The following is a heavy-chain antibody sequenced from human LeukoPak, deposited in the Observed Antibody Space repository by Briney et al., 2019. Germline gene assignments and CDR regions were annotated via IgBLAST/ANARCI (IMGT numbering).Heavy chain of an antibody. D-gene: IGHD1-26*01. V-gene: IGHV4-39*07. CDR3: ARATGSYYYGDAFDV. CDR2: IYYSGST. Sequence: SETLSLTCTVSGGSISSSSYYWGWIRQPPGKGLEWIGSIYYSGSTHYNPSLKSRVTISVDTSKDQFSLKLSSVTAADTAVYYCARATGSYYYGDAFDVWGQGTMVAVSS. CDR1: GGSISSSSYY. J-gene: IGHJ3*01.